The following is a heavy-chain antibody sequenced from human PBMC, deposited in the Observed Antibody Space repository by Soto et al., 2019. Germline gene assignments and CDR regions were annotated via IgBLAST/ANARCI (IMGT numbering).Heavy chain of an antibody. CDR3: ARDCSGGSCYPGMDV. D-gene: IGHD2-15*01. CDR1: GFNFNSYT. J-gene: IGHJ6*02. CDR2: ISSSGYI. Sequence: EVQLVESGGGLVKPGGSLRLSCAASGFNFNSYTINWVRHAPGKRLEWLSSISSSGYIFSTDSVRGRFTISRDNAKNSVYRQINSLRAEDTAVYCCARDCSGGSCYPGMDVWGQGTTATVSS. V-gene: IGHV3-21*01.